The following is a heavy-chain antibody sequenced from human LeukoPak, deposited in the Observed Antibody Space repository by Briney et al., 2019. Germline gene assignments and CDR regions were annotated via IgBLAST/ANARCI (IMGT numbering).Heavy chain of an antibody. CDR2: LNHSGGT. CDR1: GGSFSGYY. D-gene: IGHD6-25*01. V-gene: IGHV4-34*01. Sequence: SETLSLTCVVYGGSFSGYYWSWIRQPPGKGLEWIGELNHSGGTNYNPSLKGRVIMSVDTSKNQFSLMLITGTAADTAVYYCARLKVPYTSGLAPWGREPWSPSPQ. J-gene: IGHJ5*02. CDR3: ARLKVPYTSGLAP.